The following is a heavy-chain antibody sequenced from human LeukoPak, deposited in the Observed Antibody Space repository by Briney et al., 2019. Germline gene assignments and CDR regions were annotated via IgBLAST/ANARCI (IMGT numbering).Heavy chain of an antibody. CDR1: GYSFTNYW. CDR2: IYPGDSDI. J-gene: IGHJ5*02. CDR3: ARLLAVASNWFDP. V-gene: IGHV5-51*01. Sequence: GESLKISCKGSGYSFTNYWIGWVRQVPGKGLEWMGIIYPGDSDIRYSPSFQGQVTVSADKSISTAYLQWSSLKASDTAMYYCARLLAVASNWFDPWGQGTLVTVSS. D-gene: IGHD6-19*01.